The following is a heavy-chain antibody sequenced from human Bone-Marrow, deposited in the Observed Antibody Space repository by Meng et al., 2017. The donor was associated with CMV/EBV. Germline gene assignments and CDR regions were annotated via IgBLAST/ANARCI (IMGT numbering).Heavy chain of an antibody. J-gene: IGHJ5*02. V-gene: IGHV1-18*04. CDR3: ARDPLYCSSTSCYRGGWFDP. D-gene: IGHD2-2*02. CDR1: GYTFTSYG. CDR2: ISAYNGNT. Sequence: ASVKVSCKASGYTFTSYGISWVRQAPGQGLEWMGWISAYNGNTNYAQKLQGRVTMTTDTSTSTAYMELSSLRSEDTAVYYCARDPLYCSSTSCYRGGWFDPWGQGTLVTVSS.